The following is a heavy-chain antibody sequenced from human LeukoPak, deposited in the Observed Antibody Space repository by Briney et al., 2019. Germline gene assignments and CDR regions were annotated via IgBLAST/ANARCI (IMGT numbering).Heavy chain of an antibody. D-gene: IGHD3-10*01. CDR3: ARGVLGYYGSGRA. Sequence: GASVKVSCKASGYTFSSYGISWVRQALGQGLEWMGRINPNSGGTNYAQKFQGRVTMTRDTSISTAYMELSRLRSDDTAVYYCARGVLGYYGSGRAWGQGTLVTVSS. CDR2: INPNSGGT. CDR1: GYTFSSYG. J-gene: IGHJ5*02. V-gene: IGHV1-2*06.